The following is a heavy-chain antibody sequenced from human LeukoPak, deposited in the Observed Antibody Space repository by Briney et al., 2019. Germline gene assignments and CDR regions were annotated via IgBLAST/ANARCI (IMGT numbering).Heavy chain of an antibody. CDR3: ASSDLDPYDSSGPDWGY. CDR1: GGSISSSNW. J-gene: IGHJ4*02. D-gene: IGHD3-22*01. V-gene: IGHV4-4*02. CDR2: IYHSGST. Sequence: KTSETLSLTCAVSGGSISSSNWWSWIRQPPGKGLEWIGEIYHSGSTNYNPSLKSRVTISVDTSKNQFSLKLSSVTAADTAVYYCASSDLDPYDSSGPDWGYWGQGTLVTVSS.